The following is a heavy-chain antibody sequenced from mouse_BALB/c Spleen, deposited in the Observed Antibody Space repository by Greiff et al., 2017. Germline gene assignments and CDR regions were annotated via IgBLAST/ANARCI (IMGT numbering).Heavy chain of an antibody. CDR2: IWAGGGT. V-gene: IGHV2-9*02. J-gene: IGHJ1*01. D-gene: IGHD2-10*01. Sequence: QVQLQQSGPGLVAPSQSLSITCTVSGFSLTSYGVHWVRQPPGKGLEWLGVIWAGGGTNYNSAFMSRLSISKDNSKSQVFLKMNSLQTYDTAIYYCVREAYYGNYHFDVWGAGTTVTVSS. CDR1: GFSLTSYG. CDR3: VREAYYGNYHFDV.